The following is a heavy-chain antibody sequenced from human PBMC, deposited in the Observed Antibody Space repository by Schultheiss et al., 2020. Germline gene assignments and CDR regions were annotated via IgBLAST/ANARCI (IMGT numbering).Heavy chain of an antibody. CDR1: GGSISSSSYY. J-gene: IGHJ4*02. CDR2: IYYSGST. Sequence: SETLSLTCTVSGGSISSSSYYWGWIRQPPGKGLEWIGSIYYSGSTYYNPSLKSRVTISVDTSKNQFSLRLSSVTAADTAVYYCARDKRNTSPFDYWGQGTLVNVYS. D-gene: IGHD1-1*01. V-gene: IGHV4-39*07. CDR3: ARDKRNTSPFDY.